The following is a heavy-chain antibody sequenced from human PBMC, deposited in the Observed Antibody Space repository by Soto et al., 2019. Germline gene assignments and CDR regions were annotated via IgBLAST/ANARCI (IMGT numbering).Heavy chain of an antibody. Sequence: QITLKESGPTLVTPTQTLTLTCTFSGFSLSTNGVAVGWIRQPPGKALEWLAAIYGDDDKHFWPSLKRRLTGTKGTSKNQVVPTMTNIDPVHTATYYCAHLRIASLIFFDYWVQGSMVTVSS. CDR2: IYGDDDK. D-gene: IGHD6-13*01. J-gene: IGHJ4*02. CDR3: AHLRIASLIFFDY. CDR1: GFSLSTNGVA. V-gene: IGHV2-5*02.